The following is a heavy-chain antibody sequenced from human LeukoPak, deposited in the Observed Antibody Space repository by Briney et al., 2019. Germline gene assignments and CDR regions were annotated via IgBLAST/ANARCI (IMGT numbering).Heavy chain of an antibody. V-gene: IGHV1-24*01. Sequence: ASVRVSCKVSGYTLTELSMHWVRQAPGKGLEWMGGFDPEDGETIHAQKFQGRVTMTEDTSTDTAYMELSSLRSEGTAVYYCATYHAIRPYCFDYWGQGTLVTVSS. J-gene: IGHJ4*02. CDR1: GYTLTELS. CDR2: FDPEDGET. D-gene: IGHD2-8*01. CDR3: ATYHAIRPYCFDY.